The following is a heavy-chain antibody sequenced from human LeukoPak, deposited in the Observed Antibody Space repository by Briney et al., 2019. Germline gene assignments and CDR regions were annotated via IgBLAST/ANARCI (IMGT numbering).Heavy chain of an antibody. CDR2: IYYSGST. Sequence: SETLSLTCTVSGGSISSYYWSWIRQPPGKGLEWIGYIYYSGSTNYNPSLKSPVTISVNTSNNQFSLELSSVTAADTAVYYCARDLRGYGMDVWGQGTTVTVSS. V-gene: IGHV4-59*01. CDR1: GGSISSYY. D-gene: IGHD3-10*01. J-gene: IGHJ6*02. CDR3: ARDLRGYGMDV.